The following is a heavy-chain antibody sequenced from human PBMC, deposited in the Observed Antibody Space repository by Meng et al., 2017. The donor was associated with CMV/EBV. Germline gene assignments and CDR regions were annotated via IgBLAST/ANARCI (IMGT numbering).Heavy chain of an antibody. CDR3: ATDILTHFDY. D-gene: IGHD3-9*01. Sequence: QVQLGVSGDRGEEPGDSAKVSCKACGYTFTIYWVRWVRQDPGQGLEWIEWISAYNSNSNYAQKIKGSVTMTTATSTSTAYIKLRSLRSDDTAVYYCATDILTHFDYWGQGTMVTVSS. CDR1: GYTFTIYW. J-gene: IGHJ4*02. V-gene: IGHV1-18*01. CDR2: ISAYNSNS.